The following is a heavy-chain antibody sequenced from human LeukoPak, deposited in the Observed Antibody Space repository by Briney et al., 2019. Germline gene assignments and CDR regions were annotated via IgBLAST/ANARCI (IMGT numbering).Heavy chain of an antibody. D-gene: IGHD6-19*01. CDR1: GFSLGTYW. V-gene: IGHV3-48*04. CDR3: ATSQSSVAGIVGD. CDR2: ISGSGSNK. J-gene: IGHJ4*02. Sequence: PGGSLRLSCAASGFSLGTYWMSWVRQAPGKGLEWVSYISGSGSNKYYADSVKGRFTISRDNAKNSLYLQMNSLRVEDTAVYYCATSQSSVAGIVGDWGQGTLVTVSS.